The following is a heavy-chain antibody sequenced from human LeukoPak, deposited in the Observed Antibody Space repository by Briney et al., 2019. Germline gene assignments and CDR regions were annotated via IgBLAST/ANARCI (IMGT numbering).Heavy chain of an antibody. CDR2: LSYDGSNK. CDR3: ARDGDGSGTPSPPYYFYHMDV. J-gene: IGHJ6*03. Sequence: PGRSLRLSCAASGFTFSTYAMHWVRQAPGRGLEWVAILSYDGSNKYYADSVKGRFTISRDNSKNPLYLQMNSLRAEDTAVYYCARDGDGSGTPSPPYYFYHMDVWGQGTTVTVSS. D-gene: IGHD3-10*01. CDR1: GFTFSTYA. V-gene: IGHV3-30*04.